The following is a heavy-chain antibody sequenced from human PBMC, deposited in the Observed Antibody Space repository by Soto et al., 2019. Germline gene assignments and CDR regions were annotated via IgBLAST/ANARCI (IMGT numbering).Heavy chain of an antibody. D-gene: IGHD3-16*02. CDR2: IDPRSGAS. V-gene: IGHV1-2*02. J-gene: IGHJ4*02. CDR1: GYPFTDLY. CDR3: ARDNYRPLDY. Sequence: ASVKVSCKPSGYPFTDLYIHWLRQAPGLGLEWMGWIDPRSGASRKTQRFQGRFTMTRDTSTNTVYMELSSLRSDDTAVYFCARDNYRPLDYWGQGTLGTVSS.